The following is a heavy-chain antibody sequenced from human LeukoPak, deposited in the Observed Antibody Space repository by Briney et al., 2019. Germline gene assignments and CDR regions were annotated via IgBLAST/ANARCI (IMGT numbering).Heavy chain of an antibody. CDR1: GFTFSSYA. J-gene: IGHJ4*02. V-gene: IGHV3-30*04. D-gene: IGHD6-19*01. CDR2: ISYDGSNK. Sequence: GGSLRLSCAASGFTFSSYAMHWVRQAPGKGLEWVAVISYDGSNKYYADSVKGRFTISRDNSKNTLYLQMSSLRAEDTAVYYCARDRSIIAVAGLIDYWGQGTLVTVSS. CDR3: ARDRSIIAVAGLIDY.